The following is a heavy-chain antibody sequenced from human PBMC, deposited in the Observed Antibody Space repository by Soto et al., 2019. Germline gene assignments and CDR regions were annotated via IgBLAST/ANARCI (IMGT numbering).Heavy chain of an antibody. CDR1: GFTFSSYG. Sequence: QVQLVESGGGVVQPGRSLRLSCAASGFTFSSYGMHWVRQAPGKGLEWVAVISYDGSNKYYADSVKGRFTISRDNSKNTLYLQMNSLRAEDTAVYYCAKDGSGGSLGEADAFDIWGQGTMVTVSS. CDR3: AKDGSGGSLGEADAFDI. V-gene: IGHV3-30*18. CDR2: ISYDGSNK. D-gene: IGHD2-15*01. J-gene: IGHJ3*02.